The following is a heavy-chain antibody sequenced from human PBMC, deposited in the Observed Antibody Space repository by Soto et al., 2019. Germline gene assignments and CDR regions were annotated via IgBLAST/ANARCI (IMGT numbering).Heavy chain of an antibody. CDR1: GFTFSSYW. Sequence: LSLTCAASGFTFSSYWMHWVRQAPGKGLVWVSRINSDGSSTSYADSVKGRFTISRDNAKNTLYLQMNSLRAEDTAVYYCARGRYSGYEFYYYYGMDVWGQGTTVTVSS. J-gene: IGHJ6*02. CDR3: ARGRYSGYEFYYYYGMDV. V-gene: IGHV3-74*01. D-gene: IGHD5-12*01. CDR2: INSDGSST.